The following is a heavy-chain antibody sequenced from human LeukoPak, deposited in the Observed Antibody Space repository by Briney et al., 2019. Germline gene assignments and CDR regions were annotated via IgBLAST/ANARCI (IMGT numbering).Heavy chain of an antibody. D-gene: IGHD2-15*01. Sequence: PSETLSLTCAVYGGSFSGYYWSWIRQPPGKGLEWIGEINHSGSTNYNPSLKSRVTISVDTSKNQFSLKLSSVTAADTAVYYCARVGGHFDYWGQGTLVTVSS. V-gene: IGHV4-34*01. CDR1: GGSFSGYY. J-gene: IGHJ4*02. CDR3: ARVGGHFDY. CDR2: INHSGST.